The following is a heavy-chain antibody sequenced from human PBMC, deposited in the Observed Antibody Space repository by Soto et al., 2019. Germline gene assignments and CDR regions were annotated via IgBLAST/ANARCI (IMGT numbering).Heavy chain of an antibody. Sequence: ASVKVSCKASGYTLTSYVISWVRHAPGQGLEWMGWISAYNGNTNYAQKLQGRVTMTTDTSTSTAYMELRSLRSDDTAVYYCAVDYYDILTGPRFDPWGQGTLVTVSS. CDR3: AVDYYDILTGPRFDP. D-gene: IGHD3-9*01. V-gene: IGHV1-18*01. CDR2: ISAYNGNT. CDR1: GYTLTSYV. J-gene: IGHJ5*02.